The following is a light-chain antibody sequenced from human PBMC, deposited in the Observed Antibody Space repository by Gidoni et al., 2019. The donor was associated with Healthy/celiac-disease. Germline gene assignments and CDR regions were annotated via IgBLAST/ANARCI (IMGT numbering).Light chain of an antibody. Sequence: DIVMTKSPDSLAVSLGERATINCKSSQSVLYSSNNKNYLAWYQQKPGQPPKLLIYWASTRESGVPDRFSGSGSGTDFTLTISSLQAEDVAVYYCQQYYSTRLTFGGGTKVEIK. V-gene: IGKV4-1*01. J-gene: IGKJ4*01. CDR1: QSVLYSSNNKNY. CDR3: QQYYSTRLT. CDR2: WAS.